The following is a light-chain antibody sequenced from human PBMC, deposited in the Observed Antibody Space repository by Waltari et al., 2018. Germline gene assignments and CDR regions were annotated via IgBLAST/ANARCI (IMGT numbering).Light chain of an antibody. Sequence: SYELIQPPSVSVSPGQTARITCSGDKLGDKYASWCQQGPGQSPVLVIYQSSKRPSGIPVVFAGSSSGKTASLTTGGTQTMDEADDYCQAWDNNVVVFGGGTKLTVL. CDR1: KLGDKY. CDR2: QSS. J-gene: IGLJ2*01. CDR3: QAWDNNVVV. V-gene: IGLV3-1*01.